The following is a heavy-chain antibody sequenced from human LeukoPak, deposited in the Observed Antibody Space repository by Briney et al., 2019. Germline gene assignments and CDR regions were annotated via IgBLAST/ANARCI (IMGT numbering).Heavy chain of an antibody. CDR2: IYYSGST. V-gene: IGHV4-59*05. CDR3: AGPAVALFDY. Sequence: SETLSLTCTVSGGSISSYYWSWIRQPPGKGLEWIGSIYYSGSTYYNPSLKSRVTISVDTSKNQFSLKLSSVTAADTAVYYCAGPAVALFDYWGQGTLVTVSS. J-gene: IGHJ4*02. D-gene: IGHD6-19*01. CDR1: GGSISSYY.